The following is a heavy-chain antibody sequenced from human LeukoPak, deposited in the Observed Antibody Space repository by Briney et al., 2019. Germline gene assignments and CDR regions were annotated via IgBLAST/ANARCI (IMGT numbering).Heavy chain of an antibody. CDR3: AKIDRQYCSRSSCYALDY. D-gene: IGHD2-2*01. CDR1: GFRFTSYW. V-gene: IGHV5-51*01. Sequence: GESLKISCQGSGFRFTSYWIAWVRQTPEKGLEWMGIIYPGDSDTNYSPSFRDQVTISADTSVNTAYLHWSSLKASDTAIYYCAKIDRQYCSRSSCYALDYWGQGTQVTVSS. CDR2: IYPGDSDT. J-gene: IGHJ4*02.